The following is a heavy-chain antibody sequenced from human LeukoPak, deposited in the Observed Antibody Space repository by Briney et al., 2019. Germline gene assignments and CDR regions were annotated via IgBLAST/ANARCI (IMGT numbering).Heavy chain of an antibody. V-gene: IGHV4-59*08. D-gene: IGHD2-15*01. J-gene: IGHJ4*02. Sequence: SETLSLTCTVSGGSISSYYWSWIRQPPGKGLEWIGYIYYSGSTNYNPSLKSRVTISVDTSKNQFSLKLSSVTAADTAVYYCASGDIYCSGGSCYDLDYWGQGTLVTVSS. CDR3: ASGDIYCSGGSCYDLDY. CDR1: GGSISSYY. CDR2: IYYSGST.